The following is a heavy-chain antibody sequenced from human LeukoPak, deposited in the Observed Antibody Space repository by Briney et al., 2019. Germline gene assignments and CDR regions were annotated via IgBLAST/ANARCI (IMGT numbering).Heavy chain of an antibody. J-gene: IGHJ3*02. CDR1: GFTFSSYS. CDR3: ARIGRAGDAFDI. D-gene: IGHD6-19*01. Sequence: GGSLRLSCAASGFTFSSYSMNWVRQAPGKGLEWVSSISSSSSYIYYADSVKGRFTISRDKAKNSLYLQMNSLRAEDTAVYYCARIGRAGDAFDIWGQGTMVTVSS. V-gene: IGHV3-21*01. CDR2: ISSSSSYI.